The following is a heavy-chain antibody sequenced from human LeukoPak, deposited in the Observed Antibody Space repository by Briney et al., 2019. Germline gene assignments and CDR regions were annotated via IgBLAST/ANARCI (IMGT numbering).Heavy chain of an antibody. Sequence: GGSLRLSCAASGFTFSSYAMSWVRQAPGKGLEWVSAISGSGGSTYYADSVKGRFTISRDNSKNTIYLQMNSLRAEDTAIYCCAKRSSTSSGYFDFWGRGTLVTVSS. CDR3: AKRSSTSSGYFDF. D-gene: IGHD3-22*01. J-gene: IGHJ4*02. CDR1: GFTFSSYA. CDR2: ISGSGGST. V-gene: IGHV3-23*01.